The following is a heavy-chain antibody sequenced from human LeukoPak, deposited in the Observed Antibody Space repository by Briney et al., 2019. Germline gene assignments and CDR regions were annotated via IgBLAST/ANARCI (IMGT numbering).Heavy chain of an antibody. D-gene: IGHD3-3*01. Sequence: SETLSLTCTVAGYSISSRYFWGWIRQPPGKGLEWIGRIYQSGSTYYNPSLKSRVTISVDTSKDQFSVKLTSVTAADTAVYFCARQSAYNPYYAFDSWGQGTLVTVSS. J-gene: IGHJ4*02. CDR3: ARQSAYNPYYAFDS. V-gene: IGHV4-38-2*02. CDR2: IYQSGST. CDR1: GYSISSRYF.